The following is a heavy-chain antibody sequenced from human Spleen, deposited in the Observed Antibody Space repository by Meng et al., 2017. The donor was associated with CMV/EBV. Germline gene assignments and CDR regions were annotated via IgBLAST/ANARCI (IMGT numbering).Heavy chain of an antibody. D-gene: IGHD3-3*01. CDR2: LSRTSRYI. Sequence: GESLKISCRASGFTFDTYTMNWVRQTPGKGLEWVSSLSRTSRYIYYADSVKGRFTISRDNAKNSLYLQMNSLRAEDTAVYYCASSEAADNDFWSCFLYDFWGQGTMVTVSS. CDR1: GFTFDTYT. V-gene: IGHV3-21*01. J-gene: IGHJ4*02. CDR3: ASSEAADNDFWSCFLYDF.